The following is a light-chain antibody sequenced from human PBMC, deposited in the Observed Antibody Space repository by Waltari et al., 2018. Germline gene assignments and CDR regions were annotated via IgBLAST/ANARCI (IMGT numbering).Light chain of an antibody. CDR2: DVS. V-gene: IGLV2-14*03. CDR3: SSYTSSSTLA. Sequence: QSALTLPPSVSGSPGQSITLPCTVTRGDVGGYQYVLWYKQHPGKAPKLRIYDVSKRPSGVSDRFSGSKSGNTASLTISGLQAEDEADYYCSSYTSSSTLAFGGGTKLTVL. J-gene: IGLJ2*01. CDR1: RGDVGGYQY.